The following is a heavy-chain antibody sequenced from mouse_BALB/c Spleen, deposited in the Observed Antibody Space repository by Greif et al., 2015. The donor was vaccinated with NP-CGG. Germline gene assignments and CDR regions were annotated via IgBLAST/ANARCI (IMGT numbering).Heavy chain of an antibody. V-gene: IGHV14-3*02. Sequence: VQLQQSGAELVKPGASVKSSCTASGFNIKDTYMHWVKQRPEQGLEWIGRIDPANGNTKYDPKFQGKATITADTSSNTAYLQLSSLTSGDTAVYYCARWDWYFDVWGAGTTVTVSS. CDR3: ARWDWYFDV. CDR2: IDPANGNT. J-gene: IGHJ1*01. CDR1: GFNIKDTY.